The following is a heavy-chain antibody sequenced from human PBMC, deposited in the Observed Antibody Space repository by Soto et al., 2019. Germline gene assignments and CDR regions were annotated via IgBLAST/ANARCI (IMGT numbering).Heavy chain of an antibody. J-gene: IGHJ5*02. CDR2: IYTGGTT. CDR3: ARGYCDSSSSCYVAWLDP. D-gene: IGHD2-2*01. Sequence: GGSLRLSCAASGFSVSSNYMNWARQAPGKGLEWVSLIYTGGTTYYADSVKGRFIISRDNSKNTVYLQMNSLRVEDTAVYYCARGYCDSSSSCYVAWLDPWGQGTLVTVSS. V-gene: IGHV3-66*01. CDR1: GFSVSSNY.